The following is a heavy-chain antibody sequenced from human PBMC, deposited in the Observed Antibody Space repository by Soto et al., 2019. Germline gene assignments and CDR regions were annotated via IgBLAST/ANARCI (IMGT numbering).Heavy chain of an antibody. CDR3: ARLDIVVVPAAAEYYGMDV. D-gene: IGHD2-2*01. CDR1: GYSFTSYW. J-gene: IGHJ6*02. CDR2: IDPSDSYT. V-gene: IGHV5-10-1*01. Sequence: GESLKISCKGSGYSFTSYWISWVRQMPWKGLEWMGRIDPSDSYTNYSPSFQGHVTISADKSISTAYLQWSSLKASDTAMYYCARLDIVVVPAAAEYYGMDVWGQGTTVTVSS.